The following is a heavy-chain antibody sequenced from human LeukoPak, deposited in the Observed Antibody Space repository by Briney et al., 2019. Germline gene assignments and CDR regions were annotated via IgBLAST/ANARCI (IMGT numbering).Heavy chain of an antibody. Sequence: YYMSWVRQAPGRGLEWIGYIYYSGSAYYNPSLKSRVTISEDTSKNQFSLKLSSVTAADTAVYYCARVDYSGGSCFDYWGQGTLVTVSS. V-gene: IGHV4-30-4*08. CDR1: YY. J-gene: IGHJ4*02. D-gene: IGHD2-15*01. CDR2: IYYSGSA. CDR3: ARVDYSGGSCFDY.